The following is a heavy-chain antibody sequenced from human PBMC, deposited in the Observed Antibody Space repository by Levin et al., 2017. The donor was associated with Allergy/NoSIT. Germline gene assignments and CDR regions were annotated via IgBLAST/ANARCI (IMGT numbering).Heavy chain of an antibody. CDR1: GFTFSSYG. Sequence: GGSLRLSCAASGFTFSSYGMHWVRQAPGKGLEWVAVIWYDGSNKYYADSVKGRFTISRDNSKNTLYLQMNSLRAEDTAVYYCARESKRLAAALGNWGQGTLVTVSS. CDR2: IWYDGSNK. D-gene: IGHD6-13*01. CDR3: ARESKRLAAALGN. J-gene: IGHJ4*02. V-gene: IGHV3-33*01.